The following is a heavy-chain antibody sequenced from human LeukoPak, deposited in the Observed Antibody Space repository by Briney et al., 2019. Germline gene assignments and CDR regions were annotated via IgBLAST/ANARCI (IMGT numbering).Heavy chain of an antibody. D-gene: IGHD4-17*01. V-gene: IGHV4-34*01. CDR2: INHSGST. CDR3: ARLTVTTFDYYYYYYMDV. J-gene: IGHJ6*03. Sequence: PSETLSLTCAVYGGSFSGYYWSWIRQPPGKGLEWIGEINHSGSTNYNPSLKSRVTISVDTSKNQFSLQLSSVTAADPAVYYCARLTVTTFDYYYYYYMDVWGKGTTVTVSS. CDR1: GGSFSGYY.